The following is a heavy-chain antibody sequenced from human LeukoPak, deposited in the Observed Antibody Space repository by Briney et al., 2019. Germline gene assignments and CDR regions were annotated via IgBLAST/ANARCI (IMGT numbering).Heavy chain of an antibody. CDR2: IYPGDSDT. CDR3: AIPFFRSGWYYFDY. Sequence: GESLKISCKGSGYNFANYWIGWVRQMPGKGLEWMGVIYPGDSDTTYSPSFRGHVTMSADKSISTAYLQWSSLEASDTAIYYRAIPFFRSGWYYFDYWGQGTLVTVSS. D-gene: IGHD6-19*01. V-gene: IGHV5-51*01. J-gene: IGHJ4*02. CDR1: GYNFANYW.